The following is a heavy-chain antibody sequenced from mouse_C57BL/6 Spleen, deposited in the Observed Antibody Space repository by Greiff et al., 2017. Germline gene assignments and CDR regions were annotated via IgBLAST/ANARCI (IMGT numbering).Heavy chain of an antibody. J-gene: IGHJ1*03. V-gene: IGHV14-3*01. CDR3: ARWDYGSSWYFEV. D-gene: IGHD1-1*01. Sequence: VQLQQSVAELVRPGASVTMSCTASGFTFTNSYMHWVKQRPGQGLEWIGMIDPANGTTKYAPKFQGKATINADSSSNSAYLKLSSQASEDTAIYCGARWDYGSSWYFEVWGTGTTVTVSS. CDR2: IDPANGTT. CDR1: GFTFTNSY.